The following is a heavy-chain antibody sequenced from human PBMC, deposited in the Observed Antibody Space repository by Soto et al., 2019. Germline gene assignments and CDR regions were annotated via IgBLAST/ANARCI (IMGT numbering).Heavy chain of an antibody. CDR1: GFSLTTRGVG. J-gene: IGHJ5*02. Sequence: SGPTLVNTTQTLTLTCTFSGFSLTTRGVGVGWIRQPPGKPLEWLALIYWDDDTRYSPSLKSRLAITKDTSKNQVVLTMSNIDPADTGTYFCAHRTTTVTWWFDPWGQGTLVTVSS. CDR3: AHRTTTVTWWFDP. D-gene: IGHD4-17*01. V-gene: IGHV2-5*02. CDR2: IYWDDDT.